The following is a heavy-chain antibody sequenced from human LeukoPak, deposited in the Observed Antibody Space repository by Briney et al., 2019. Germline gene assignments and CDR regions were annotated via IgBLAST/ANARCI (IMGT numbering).Heavy chain of an antibody. CDR3: AKEHRPAAPTSGWYADGAFDI. V-gene: IGHV3-30*18. Sequence: PGGSLRLSCAASGFTFSSYGMHWVRQAPGKGLEWVAVISYDGSNKYYADSVKGRFTISRDNSKNTLYLQMNSLRAEDTAVYYCAKEHRPAAPTSGWYADGAFDIWGQGTMVTVSS. CDR1: GFTFSSYG. D-gene: IGHD6-19*01. CDR2: ISYDGSNK. J-gene: IGHJ3*02.